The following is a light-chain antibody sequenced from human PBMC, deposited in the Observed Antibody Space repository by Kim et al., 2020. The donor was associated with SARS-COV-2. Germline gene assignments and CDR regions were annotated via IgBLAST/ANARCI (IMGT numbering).Light chain of an antibody. J-gene: IGLJ2*01. CDR3: GADHGSGSKFVVL. Sequence: QLVLIQSPSASASLGASVTLTCTLSSGYSNYKVDWYQQRPGKGPRFVMRVGTGGIVGSKGDGIPDRFSVLGSGLNRYLTIKNIQEEDESDYHCGADHGSGSKFVVLFGGGTQLTVL. CDR2: VGTGGIVG. V-gene: IGLV9-49*01. CDR1: SGYSNYK.